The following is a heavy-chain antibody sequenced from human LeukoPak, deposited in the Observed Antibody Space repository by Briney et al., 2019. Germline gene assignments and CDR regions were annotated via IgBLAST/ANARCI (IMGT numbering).Heavy chain of an antibody. Sequence: ASVKVSCKASGYTFTSYGISWVRQAPGQGLEWMGWISAYNGNTNYAQKLQGRVTMTTDTSTSTAYMELRSLRSDDTAVYYCARLPRRDGYNEGFFDYWGRGTLVTVSS. J-gene: IGHJ4*02. V-gene: IGHV1-18*01. D-gene: IGHD5-24*01. CDR1: GYTFTSYG. CDR3: ARLPRRDGYNEGFFDY. CDR2: ISAYNGNT.